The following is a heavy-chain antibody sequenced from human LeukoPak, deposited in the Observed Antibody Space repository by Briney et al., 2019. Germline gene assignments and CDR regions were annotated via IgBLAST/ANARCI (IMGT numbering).Heavy chain of an antibody. J-gene: IGHJ4*02. CDR2: IWYDGSKK. D-gene: IGHD6-19*01. Sequence: GRSLRLSCAASGFTFSSYGMHWVRQAPGKGLEWVAVIWYDGSKKYYADSVKGRFTISRDNSKNTLYLQMNSLRAEDTAVYYFARSPYSSGWYGYYFDYWGQGTLVTVSS. CDR1: GFTFSSYG. CDR3: ARSPYSSGWYGYYFDY. V-gene: IGHV3-33*01.